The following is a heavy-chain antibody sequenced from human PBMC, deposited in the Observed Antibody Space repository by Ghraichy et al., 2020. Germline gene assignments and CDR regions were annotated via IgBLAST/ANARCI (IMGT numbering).Heavy chain of an antibody. Sequence: SVKVSCKASGGTFSSYAISWVRQAPGQGLEWMGGIIPIFGTANYAQKFQGRVTITADKSTSTAYMELSSLRSEDTAVYYCAREGSINSSSWHYYYYGMDVWGQGTTVTVSS. CDR3: AREGSINSSSWHYYYYGMDV. V-gene: IGHV1-69*06. CDR2: IIPIFGTA. CDR1: GGTFSSYA. D-gene: IGHD6-13*01. J-gene: IGHJ6*02.